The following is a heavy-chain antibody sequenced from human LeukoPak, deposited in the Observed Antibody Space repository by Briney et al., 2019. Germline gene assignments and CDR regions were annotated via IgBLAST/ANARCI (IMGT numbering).Heavy chain of an antibody. V-gene: IGHV4-34*01. CDR1: IESLSGHY. CDR2: INHSGNT. J-gene: IGHJ4*02. D-gene: IGHD3-22*01. CDR3: ARDPYYYDSSGPPNCDY. Sequence: SETLSLTCAVYIESLSGHYWSWLRQPPGKGREWIGEINHSGNTNYNPSLKGRVPISVDTSKNQFSLKLSSVTAADTAVYYCARDPYYYDSSGPPNCDYWGQGTLVTVSS.